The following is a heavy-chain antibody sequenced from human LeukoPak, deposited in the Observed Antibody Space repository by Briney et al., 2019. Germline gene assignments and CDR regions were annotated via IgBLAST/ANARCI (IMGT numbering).Heavy chain of an antibody. D-gene: IGHD1/OR15-1a*01. V-gene: IGHV3-30*18. J-gene: IGHJ4*02. CDR1: GFTFSTFG. CDR2: ISPDGNSE. CDR3: AKVNNYDDY. Sequence: GGSLRLSCVASGFTFSTFGIYWVRQAPGKGLEWVAAISPDGNSEYYADSVKGRSTISRDNSKNMIYLQMNSLRGEDSAVYYCAKVNNYDDYWGQGTLVTVSS.